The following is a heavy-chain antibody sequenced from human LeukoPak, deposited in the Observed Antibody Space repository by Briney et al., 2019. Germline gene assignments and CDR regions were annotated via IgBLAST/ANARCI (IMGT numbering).Heavy chain of an antibody. CDR1: GGSISSSSYY. CDR3: ARHRILLLWFGEAPGPLLDY. J-gene: IGHJ4*02. D-gene: IGHD3-10*01. CDR2: IYYSGST. V-gene: IGHV4-39*01. Sequence: TSETLSLTCTVSGGSISSSSYYWGWIRQPPGKGLEWIGSIYYSGSTYYNPSLKSRVTISVDTSKNQFSLKLSSVTAADTAVYYCARHRILLLWFGEAPGPLLDYWGQGTLVTVSS.